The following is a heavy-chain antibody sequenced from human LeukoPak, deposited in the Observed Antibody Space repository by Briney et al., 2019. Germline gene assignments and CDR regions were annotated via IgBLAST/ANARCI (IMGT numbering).Heavy chain of an antibody. J-gene: IGHJ4*02. Sequence: SVKVSCKASGGTFSSYAISWARQAPGQGLEWMGGIIPIFGTANYAQKFQGRVTITADESTSTAYMELSSLRSEDTAVYYCARVVCITNCYAADWGQGTLVTVSS. CDR2: IIPIFGTA. D-gene: IGHD2-2*01. CDR1: GGTFSSYA. CDR3: ARVVCITNCYAAD. V-gene: IGHV1-69*13.